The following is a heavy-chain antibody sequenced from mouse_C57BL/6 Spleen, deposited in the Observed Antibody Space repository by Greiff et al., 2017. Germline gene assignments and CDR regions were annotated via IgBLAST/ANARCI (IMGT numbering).Heavy chain of an antibody. Sequence: EVKLQESGPGLVKPSQSLSLTCSVTGYSITSGYYWNWIRQFPGNKLEWMGYISYDGSNNYNPSLKNRISITRDTSKNQFFLKLNSVTTEDTATYYCARGTMVTTRGAWFADWGQGTLVTVSA. CDR1: GYSITSGYY. D-gene: IGHD2-2*01. CDR2: ISYDGSN. CDR3: ARGTMVTTRGAWFAD. J-gene: IGHJ3*01. V-gene: IGHV3-6*01.